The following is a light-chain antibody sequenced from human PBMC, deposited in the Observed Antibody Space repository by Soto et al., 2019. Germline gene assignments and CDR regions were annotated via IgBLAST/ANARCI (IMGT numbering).Light chain of an antibody. J-gene: IGLJ1*01. CDR1: SSDVGGYNY. V-gene: IGLV2-8*01. CDR2: EVT. Sequence: QSVRTQPPSASGSPGQSVTSSCTGTSSDVGGYNYVSWYQQHPGKAPKLVIYEVTKRPSGVPDRFSGSKSGNTASLTVSGLQAEDEADYYCSSFTGASTIFGTGTKVTVL. CDR3: SSFTGASTI.